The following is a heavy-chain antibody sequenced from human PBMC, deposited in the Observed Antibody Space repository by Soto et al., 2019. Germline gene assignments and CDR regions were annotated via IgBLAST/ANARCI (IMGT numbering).Heavy chain of an antibody. D-gene: IGHD3-16*01. J-gene: IGHJ6*02. Sequence: QVQLVQSGDEVKKPGASVKVSCKASGYIFVNYGIAWVRQAPGQGLEWMGWISPYTGNTHSATKIQGRLTLTTDTSTSTAYMDLGSLTSDDTAVYYCVMVDNYVTPTPQDVWGLWTTVTVSS. CDR1: GYIFVNYG. V-gene: IGHV1-18*01. CDR2: ISPYTGNT. CDR3: VMVDNYVTPTPQDV.